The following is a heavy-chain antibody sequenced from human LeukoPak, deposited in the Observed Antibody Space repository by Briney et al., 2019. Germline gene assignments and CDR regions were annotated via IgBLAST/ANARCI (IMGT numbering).Heavy chain of an antibody. D-gene: IGHD3-10*01. CDR1: GYSISSGYY. CDR3: ARVLLMSVSSYYYYYMDV. J-gene: IGHJ6*03. Sequence: PSETLSLTCTVSGYSISSGYYWGWIRQPPGRGLEWIGSMYHSGSTFYNPSLKSRVTISVDTSKNQFSLKLSSVTAADTAVYYCARVLLMSVSSYYYYYMDVWGKGTTVTVSS. V-gene: IGHV4-38-2*02. CDR2: MYHSGST.